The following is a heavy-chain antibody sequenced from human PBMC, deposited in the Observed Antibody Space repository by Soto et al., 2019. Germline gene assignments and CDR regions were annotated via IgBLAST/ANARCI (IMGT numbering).Heavy chain of an antibody. D-gene: IGHD2-8*02. CDR1: GGSFSSGGYY. CDR2: IYYSGST. CDR3: ARATSFSGHHGY. V-gene: IGHV4-31*03. J-gene: IGHJ4*02. Sequence: QLQLQESRPGLVKPSQTLSLACTVSGGSFSSGGYYWSCIRQLPGKGLEWIGYIYYSGSTYYNPSLKSRFTISLDTSKNQFSLKLSSVAAADTAVYYCARATSFSGHHGYWGQGTLVIVSS.